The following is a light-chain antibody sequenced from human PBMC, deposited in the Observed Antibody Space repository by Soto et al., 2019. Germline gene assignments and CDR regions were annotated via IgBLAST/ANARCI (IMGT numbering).Light chain of an antibody. CDR1: QTISNW. CDR2: DAS. J-gene: IGKJ1*01. V-gene: IGKV1-5*01. CDR3: QQYNSYSSM. Sequence: DIQMTQYPSTLSASVGDRVSITCRATQTISNWLAWYQQKPGKAPKLLIYDASTLESGVPSRFSGSGSGTEFTLTISSLQPDDFATYYCQQYNSYSSMFGHGTKVDIK.